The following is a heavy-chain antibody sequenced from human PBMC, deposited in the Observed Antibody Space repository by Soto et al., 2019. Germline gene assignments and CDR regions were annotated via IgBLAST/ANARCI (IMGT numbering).Heavy chain of an antibody. J-gene: IGHJ6*03. CDR1: GGSFSGYY. CDR2: INHSGST. D-gene: IGHD2-2*01. V-gene: IGHV4-34*01. CDR3: ARARGCSSTSCDGEGGYYYYYYYMDG. Sequence: QVQLQQWGAGLLKPSETLSLTCAVYGGSFSGYYWSWIRQPPGKGLEWFGEINHSGSTNYNPSLKSRVTISVDTSKNQFSLKLSSVTAADTGVYYCARARGCSSTSCDGEGGYYYYYYYMDGWGKGTTVAVSS.